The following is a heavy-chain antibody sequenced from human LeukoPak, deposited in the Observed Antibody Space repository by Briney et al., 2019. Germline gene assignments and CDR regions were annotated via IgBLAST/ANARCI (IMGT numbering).Heavy chain of an antibody. D-gene: IGHD3-9*01. V-gene: IGHV1-2*06. CDR1: GYTFTGYY. J-gene: IGHJ4*02. CDR2: INPNSGGT. Sequence: GASVKVFCKASGYTFTGYYTHWVRQAPGQGLEWMGRINPNSGGTNYAQKFQGRVTMTRDTSISTAYMELSRLRPDDTAVYYCARDQPSVLRYFDWLAGNFDYWGQGTLVTVSS. CDR3: ARDQPSVLRYFDWLAGNFDY.